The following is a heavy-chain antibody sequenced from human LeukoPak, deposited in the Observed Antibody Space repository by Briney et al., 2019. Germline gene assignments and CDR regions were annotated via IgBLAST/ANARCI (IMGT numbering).Heavy chain of an antibody. D-gene: IGHD3-10*01. CDR3: ARDRYYYGSGHQNWFDP. CDR2: INPNSGGT. CDR1: GYTFTGYY. V-gene: IGHV1-2*02. J-gene: IGHJ5*02. Sequence: ASVKVSCKASGYTFTGYYMHWVRQAPGQGLEWMGWINPNSGGTNYAQKFQGRVTMTRDTSISTAYMELSRLRPDDTAVYYCARDRYYYGSGHQNWFDPWGQGTLVTVSS.